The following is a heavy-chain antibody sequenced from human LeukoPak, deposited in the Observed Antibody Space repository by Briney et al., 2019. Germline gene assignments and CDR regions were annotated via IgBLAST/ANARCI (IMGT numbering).Heavy chain of an antibody. CDR1: GFAFSDFA. V-gene: IGHV3-21*01. J-gene: IGHJ3*02. D-gene: IGHD4-17*01. CDR2: ITRVSTYT. CDR3: TRDRNDYGDPDAFDI. Sequence: GGALKLSCAASGFAFSDFAMNWVRQAPGKGLEWVSSITRVSTYTYYSESVQGRFTISRDNHKDLLYLQLNSLRGDDSGIYYCTRDRNDYGDPDAFDIWGQGTVVAVSS.